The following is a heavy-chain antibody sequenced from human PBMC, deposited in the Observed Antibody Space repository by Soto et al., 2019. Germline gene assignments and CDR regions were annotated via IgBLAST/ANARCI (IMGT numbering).Heavy chain of an antibody. CDR2: IDHSGST. D-gene: IGHD3-16*01. Sequence: QVQLQQWGAGLLKPSETLSLTCAVYGGTLSGNYWSWIRQPPGKGLEWIGEIDHSGSTNYNPSHKSRVTRSVDASKNQFSLDLSSVTAADTAVYFCARGRSYGYFSNWFDPWGQGDLVTVSS. J-gene: IGHJ5*02. V-gene: IGHV4-34*01. CDR3: ARGRSYGYFSNWFDP. CDR1: GGTLSGNY.